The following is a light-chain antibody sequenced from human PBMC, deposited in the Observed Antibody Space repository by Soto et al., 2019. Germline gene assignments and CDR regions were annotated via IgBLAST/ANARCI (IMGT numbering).Light chain of an antibody. CDR1: QNIYMW. CDR3: QHFNDYYVA. Sequence: DIQMTQSPSTLSASVGDRVTITCRASQNIYMWLAWYQQKPGKAPMVVINKASTLESGVPSRFSGSGLGTEFTLTIDSLQPDDFATYYCQHFNDYYVAFGQGTRVEVK. CDR2: KAS. J-gene: IGKJ1*01. V-gene: IGKV1-5*03.